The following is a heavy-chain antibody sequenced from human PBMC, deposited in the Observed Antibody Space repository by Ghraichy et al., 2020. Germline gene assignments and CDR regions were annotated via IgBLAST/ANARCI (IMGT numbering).Heavy chain of an antibody. Sequence: GESLNISCAASGVTFSNYWMHWVRQAPGKGLVWVSRINGGGTSTNYADSVKGRFTISRDNAKNTLYLQMNSLRAEDTAVYYCAKVTGYNWFDYWGQGTLVIVSS. V-gene: IGHV3-74*01. D-gene: IGHD5-24*01. CDR2: INGGGTST. J-gene: IGHJ4*02. CDR1: GVTFSNYW. CDR3: AKVTGYNWFDY.